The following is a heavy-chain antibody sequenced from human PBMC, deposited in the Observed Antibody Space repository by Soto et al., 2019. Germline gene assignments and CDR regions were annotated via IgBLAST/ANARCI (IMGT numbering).Heavy chain of an antibody. D-gene: IGHD2-15*01. CDR3: AHSYCSGGSCYSGGLGFLFDP. V-gene: IGHV2-5*02. J-gene: IGHJ5*02. Sequence: SGPTLVNPTQTLTLTCTFSGFSLSTSGAGVGWIRQPPGKALEWLALIYWDDDKRYSPSLKSRLTITKDTSKNQVVLTMTNMDPVDTATYYCAHSYCSGGSCYSGGLGFLFDPWGQGTLVTVSS. CDR2: IYWDDDK. CDR1: GFSLSTSGAG.